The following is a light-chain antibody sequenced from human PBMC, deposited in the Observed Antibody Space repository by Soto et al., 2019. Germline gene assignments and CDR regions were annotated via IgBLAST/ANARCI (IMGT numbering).Light chain of an antibody. Sequence: DIVMTQSPLSLPVTPVEPASISFRSSQILLHSNGYNYLDWYLQKPGQSPQLLIYLGSNRSSGVPDRFSGSGSGTDFTLKISRVEAEDVGVYYCMQALQTPPTFGQGTRLEIK. CDR2: LGS. CDR3: MQALQTPPT. J-gene: IGKJ5*01. V-gene: IGKV2-28*01. CDR1: QILLHSNGYNY.